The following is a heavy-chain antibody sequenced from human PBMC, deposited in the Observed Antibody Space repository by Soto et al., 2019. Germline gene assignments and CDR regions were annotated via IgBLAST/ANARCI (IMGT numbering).Heavy chain of an antibody. CDR3: ARGVAYYYDSSGYRNWFDP. Sequence: SETLSLTCAVSGGSISSSNWWSWVRQPPGKGLEWIGEIYHSGSTNYNPSLKSRVTISVDKSKNQFSLKLSSVTAADTAVYYCARGVAYYYDSSGYRNWFDPWGQGTLVTVSS. V-gene: IGHV4-4*02. J-gene: IGHJ5*02. CDR2: IYHSGST. D-gene: IGHD3-22*01. CDR1: GGSISSSNW.